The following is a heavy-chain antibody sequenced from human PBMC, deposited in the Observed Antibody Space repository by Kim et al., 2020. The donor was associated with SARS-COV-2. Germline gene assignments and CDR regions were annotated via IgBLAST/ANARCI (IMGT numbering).Heavy chain of an antibody. CDR2: IYQSGST. V-gene: IGHV4-30-2*01. J-gene: IGHJ4*01. D-gene: IGHD3-22*01. CDR1: GGSISSGGYS. Sequence: SETLSLTCAVSGGSISSGGYSWSWIRQPPGKGLEWIGYIYQSGSTYYNPSLKSRVTISVDRSKNQFSLKLSSVTAADTAVYYCARVLGSPLFTTPSFFDYCGHGTLFTNSS. CDR3: ARVLGSPLFTTPSFFDY.